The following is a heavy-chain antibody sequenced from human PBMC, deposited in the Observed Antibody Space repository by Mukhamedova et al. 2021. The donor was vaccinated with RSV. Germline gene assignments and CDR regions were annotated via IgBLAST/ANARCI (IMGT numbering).Heavy chain of an antibody. J-gene: IGHJ5*02. D-gene: IGHD3-10*01. CDR2: IYYSGST. CDR3: ARDKCAAGGWFDP. V-gene: IGHV4-31*02. Sequence: WIRQHPGKGLEWIGYIYYSGSTYYNPSLKSRVTISLDTSKNQFSLKLRSVTAADTALYYCARDKCAAGGWFDPWGQGTLVTVSS.